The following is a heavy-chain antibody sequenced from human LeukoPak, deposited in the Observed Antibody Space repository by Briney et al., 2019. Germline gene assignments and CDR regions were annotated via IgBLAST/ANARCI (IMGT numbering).Heavy chain of an antibody. J-gene: IGHJ6*03. CDR2: IFHSGTT. CDR3: AKSIASAGTNSCYYMDV. CDR1: GYSISTGYY. D-gene: IGHD6-13*01. V-gene: IGHV4-38-2*01. Sequence: SETLSLPCPVSGYSISTGYYWGWIRQSPEKGLEWIGSIFHSGTTYYNPSLKSRVTLSVDTSKNQFSLRLSSVPAADTAVYFCAKSIASAGTNSCYYMDVWGKGTTVTVSS.